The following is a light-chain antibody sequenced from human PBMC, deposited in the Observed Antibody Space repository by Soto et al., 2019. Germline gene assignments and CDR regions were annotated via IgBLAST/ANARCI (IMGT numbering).Light chain of an antibody. J-gene: IGLJ2*01. CDR1: FSDVGGYDF. V-gene: IGLV2-14*01. CDR3: GSYSTSGSVV. CDR2: DVN. Sequence: QSALTQPASVSGSPGQSIAISCTGTFSDVGGYDFVAWYQQHPDKAPKAIIYDVNNRPSGVSNRFFGSKSGNTASLTISGLQTEDEADYYCGSYSTSGSVVFGGGTKVTVL.